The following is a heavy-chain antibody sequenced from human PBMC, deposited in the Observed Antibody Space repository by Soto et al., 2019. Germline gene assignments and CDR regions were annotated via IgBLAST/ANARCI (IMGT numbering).Heavy chain of an antibody. D-gene: IGHD3-9*01. V-gene: IGHV1-2*04. CDR2: INPNSGGT. J-gene: IGHJ4*02. Sequence: QVQLVQSGAEVKKPGASVKVSCKASGYTFTGYYMHWVRQAPGQGLEWMGWINPNSGGTNYAQKFQGWVTMTRDTSISTAYMELSRLRSDDTAVYYCAREYDILTGYSRPYFDYWGQGTLVTVSS. CDR3: AREYDILTGYSRPYFDY. CDR1: GYTFTGYY.